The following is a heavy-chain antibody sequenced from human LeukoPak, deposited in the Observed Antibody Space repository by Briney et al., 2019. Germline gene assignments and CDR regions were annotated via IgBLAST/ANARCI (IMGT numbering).Heavy chain of an antibody. V-gene: IGHV5-51*01. CDR3: ARRVVSSSCPYGNNWFDP. D-gene: IGHD6-13*01. CDR1: GYSFTSYW. J-gene: IGHJ5*02. CDR2: IYPGDSDT. Sequence: GESLKISCKGSGYSFTSYWIGWVSQMPGKGLECMGIIYPGDSDTRYSPSFQGQVAISADNSISTAYLQWSSLKASDTAMYYCARRVVSSSCPYGNNWFDPWGQGTLVTVSS.